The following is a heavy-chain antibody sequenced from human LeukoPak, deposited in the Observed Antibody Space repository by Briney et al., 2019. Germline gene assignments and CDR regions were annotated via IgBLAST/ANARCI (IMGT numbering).Heavy chain of an antibody. CDR2: IYSDGSRT. CDR3: AAGLLVRSPFDY. V-gene: IGHV3-74*01. J-gene: IGHJ4*02. Sequence: GQSLTLSCAASGFTFSSYWMHWVRQAPGEGLVWVSRIYSDGSRTSYADSVKGRFTISRDNTKNTLYLQMNSRRAEDTAVYYCAAGLLVRSPFDYWGQGTLVTVSS. CDR1: GFTFSSYW. D-gene: IGHD6-13*01.